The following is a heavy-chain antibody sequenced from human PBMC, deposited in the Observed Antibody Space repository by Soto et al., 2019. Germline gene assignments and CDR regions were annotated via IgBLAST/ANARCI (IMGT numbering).Heavy chain of an antibody. CDR2: IHYSGST. V-gene: IGHV4-59*01. J-gene: IGHJ6*02. D-gene: IGHD6-13*01. CDR1: GGSISSYY. Sequence: PSDTLSLTCTVSGGSISSYYWSWIRQPPGKGLEWIGYIHYSGSTKYNPSLQSRVTISIDTSKNQFSLKLSSVTAADTAVYYCARANIAVAGVLDVWGQGTTVTVSS. CDR3: ARANIAVAGVLDV.